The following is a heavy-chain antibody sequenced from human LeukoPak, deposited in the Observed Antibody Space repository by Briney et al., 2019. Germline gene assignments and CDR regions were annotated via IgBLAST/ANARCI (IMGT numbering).Heavy chain of an antibody. V-gene: IGHV4-30-4*01. CDR1: GGSISSGDYY. J-gene: IGHJ4*02. CDR3: ARGKITMVRGGPIRY. D-gene: IGHD3-10*01. CDR2: IYYSGST. Sequence: SETLSLTCTVSGGSISSGDYYWSWIRQPPGKGLEWIGYIYYSGSTYYNPSLKSRVTISVDTSKDQFSLKLSSVTAADTAVYYCARGKITMVRGGPIRYWGQGTLVTVSS.